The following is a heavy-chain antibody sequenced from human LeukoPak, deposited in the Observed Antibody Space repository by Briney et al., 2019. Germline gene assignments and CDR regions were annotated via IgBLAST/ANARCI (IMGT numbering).Heavy chain of an antibody. CDR2: ISSSNSYI. D-gene: IGHD3-10*01. CDR3: ARDQGGGVTMVRGVIRSAYYYMDV. J-gene: IGHJ6*03. V-gene: IGHV3-21*01. Sequence: GGSLRLSCAASGFTFSSYSMNWVRHAPGKGLEWVSSISSSNSYIYYADSVMGRFTISRDNAKNSLYLQMNSLRAEDTAVYYCARDQGGGVTMVRGVIRSAYYYMDVWGKGTTVTVSS. CDR1: GFTFSSYS.